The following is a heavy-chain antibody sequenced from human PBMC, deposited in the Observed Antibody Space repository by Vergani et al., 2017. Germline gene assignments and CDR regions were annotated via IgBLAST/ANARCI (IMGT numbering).Heavy chain of an antibody. CDR3: ARKGNAYYDFWSGYYTQYYLDC. J-gene: IGHJ4*02. V-gene: IGHV3-20*04. CDR1: GFTFDDYG. D-gene: IGHD3-3*01. Sequence: EVQLVESGGGVVRPGGSLRLSCAASGFTFDDYGMSWVRQAPGKGLEWVSGINWNGGSTGYADSVKGRFTISRDNAKNSLYLQMNSLRAEDTALYYCARKGNAYYDFWSGYYTQYYLDCCNQGTLVTVSS. CDR2: INWNGGST.